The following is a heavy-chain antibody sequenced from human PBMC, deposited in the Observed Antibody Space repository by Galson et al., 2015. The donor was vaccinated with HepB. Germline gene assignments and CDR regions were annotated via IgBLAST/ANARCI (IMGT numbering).Heavy chain of an antibody. CDR3: ARVSSGFSPAADAFDI. CDR1: GDSVSSNSAA. V-gene: IGHV6-1*01. D-gene: IGHD6-13*01. Sequence: CAISGDSVSSNSAAWNWIRQSPSRGLEWLGRTYYRSKWYNDYAVSVKSRITINPDTSKNQFSLQLNSVTPEDTAVYYCARVSSGFSPAADAFDIWGQGTMVTVSS. CDR2: TYYRSKWYN. J-gene: IGHJ3*02.